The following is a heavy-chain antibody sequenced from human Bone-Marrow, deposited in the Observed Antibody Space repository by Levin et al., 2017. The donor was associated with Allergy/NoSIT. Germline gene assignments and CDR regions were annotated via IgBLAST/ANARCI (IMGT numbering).Heavy chain of an antibody. CDR2: IYQTGST. CDR1: GGSISTNDW. CDR3: GRNGRYAIDI. D-gene: IGHD3-9*01. V-gene: IGHV4-4*02. J-gene: IGHJ3*02. Sequence: SSETLSLTCAVSGGSISTNDWWSWVRQSPEKGLEWIGEIYQTGSTNHNPSLKSRVTISVDKSKNQFSLMLDSVTAADTAVYYCGRNGRYAIDIWGQGTMVTVSS.